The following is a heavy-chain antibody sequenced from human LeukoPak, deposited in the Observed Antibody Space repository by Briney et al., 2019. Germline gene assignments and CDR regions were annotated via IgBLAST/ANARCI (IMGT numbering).Heavy chain of an antibody. J-gene: IGHJ3*01. CDR1: GFTFSSYE. CDR2: ISSSGSTI. V-gene: IGHV3-48*03. D-gene: IGHD2-8*01. Sequence: GGSLRLFCAASGFTFSSYEMNWVRQAPGKGLEWVSYISSSGSTIYYADSVKGRFTISRDNAKNSLYLQMNSLRAEDTAVYYCARDVYCTNGVCYHPWGQGTMVTVSS. CDR3: ARDVYCTNGVCYHP.